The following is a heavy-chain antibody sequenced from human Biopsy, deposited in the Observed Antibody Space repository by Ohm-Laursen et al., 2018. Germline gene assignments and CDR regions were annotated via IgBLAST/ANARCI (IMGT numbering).Heavy chain of an antibody. J-gene: IGHJ5*02. CDR2: MTPNSGKT. D-gene: IGHD6-6*01. CDR3: ARGSPRRVSIFEASIYWFDT. V-gene: IGHV1-8*01. CDR1: GYSFTTYD. Sequence: GASVKVSCKASGYSFTTYDVNWVRQARGQGLEWMGWMTPNSGKTGYAQRFQGRVTLTMNTSIGTAYMELSGLRSEDTAVYYCARGSPRRVSIFEASIYWFDTWGQGTLVTVSS.